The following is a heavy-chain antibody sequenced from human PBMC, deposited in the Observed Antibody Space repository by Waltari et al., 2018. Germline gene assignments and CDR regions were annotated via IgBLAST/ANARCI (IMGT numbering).Heavy chain of an antibody. V-gene: IGHV4-34*01. CDR3: ARERKGYYYDSSGYSSGPFDL. D-gene: IGHD3-22*01. CDR1: GGSFSGYY. CDR2: INHSGST. J-gene: IGHJ2*01. Sequence: QVQLQQWGAGLLKPSETLSLTCAVYGGSFSGYYWSWIRQPPGKGLGWIGEINHSGSTNYNPSLKSRVTISVDTSKNQFSLKLSSVTAADTAVYYCARERKGYYYDSSGYSSGPFDLWGRGTLVTVSS.